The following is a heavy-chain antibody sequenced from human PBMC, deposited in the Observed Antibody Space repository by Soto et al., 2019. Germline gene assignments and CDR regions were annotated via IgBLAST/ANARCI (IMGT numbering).Heavy chain of an antibody. CDR1: GGTFNNHA. Sequence: QVQLVQSGAEVKKPGSSVKVSCNASGGTFNNHAINWVLQAPGQGLACMGGIIPIFGTSDYAQKFQGRVTINADESTRTAYMEPSSLRSEHPAVYYCVRGKRREMATILRDKWFEPWGQGALVTVSS. CDR2: IIPIFGTS. J-gene: IGHJ5*02. D-gene: IGHD5-12*01. CDR3: VRGKRREMATILRDKWFEP. V-gene: IGHV1-69*01.